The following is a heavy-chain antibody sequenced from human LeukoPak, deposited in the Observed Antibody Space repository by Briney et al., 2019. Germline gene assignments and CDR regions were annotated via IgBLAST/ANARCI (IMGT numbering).Heavy chain of an antibody. V-gene: IGHV4-59*01. J-gene: IGHJ6*03. Sequence: SETLSLTCTVSGGSISTYYWSWLRQPPGKALEWIGYIYYTGSTTYNPSLKRRVRISVDTSKNQFSLKLTSVTAADTAVYYCARAWEGYYYMDVWGKGTTVTVSS. D-gene: IGHD1-26*01. CDR2: IYYTGST. CDR1: GGSISTYY. CDR3: ARAWEGYYYMDV.